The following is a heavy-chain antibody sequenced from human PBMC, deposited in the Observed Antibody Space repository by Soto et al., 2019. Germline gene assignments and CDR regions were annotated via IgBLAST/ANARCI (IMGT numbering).Heavy chain of an antibody. J-gene: IGHJ6*03. D-gene: IGHD4-4*01. CDR2: INAGNGNT. V-gene: IGHV1-3*01. Sequence: QVQLVQSGAEVKKPGASVKVSCKASGYTFTSYAMHWVRQAPGQRLEWMGWINAGNGNTKYSQKFQPGVTITRERSAGTAYMELSSLGSEYTAVYYCGRGGCFGNYAYYYYCYIVVLGIGTTVTVS. CDR3: GRGGCFGNYAYYYYCYIVV. CDR1: GYTFTSYA.